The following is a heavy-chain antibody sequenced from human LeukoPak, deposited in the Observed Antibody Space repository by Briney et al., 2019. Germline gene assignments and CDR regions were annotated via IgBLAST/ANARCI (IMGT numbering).Heavy chain of an antibody. D-gene: IGHD6-13*01. J-gene: IGHJ4*02. Sequence: SVKVSCKASGYTFTDRYIHWVRQAPGQGLEWMGWMNPSDNGVNYAQKFQGRVAMTRDTSITTAYLEVTRLTSDDTAVYYCTTNAAALDYWGQGTLVTVSS. CDR2: MNPSDNGV. V-gene: IGHV1-2*02. CDR1: GYTFTDRY. CDR3: TTNAAALDY.